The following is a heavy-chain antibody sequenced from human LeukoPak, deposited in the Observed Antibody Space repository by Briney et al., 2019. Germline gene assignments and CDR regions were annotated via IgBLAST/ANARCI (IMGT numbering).Heavy chain of an antibody. J-gene: IGHJ4*02. CDR3: ARGQWLPVFDF. CDR1: GGFNTHYY. V-gene: IGHV4-59*01. CDR2: ICHSGST. Sequence: SETLSLTCSVSGGFNTHYYWSWIRQPPGKGLEWIGYICHSGSTNYNPSLKSRVTISVDTSKNHFSLKLSSVTAADTAVYYCARGQWLPVFDFWGQGTLVTVSS. D-gene: IGHD3-22*01.